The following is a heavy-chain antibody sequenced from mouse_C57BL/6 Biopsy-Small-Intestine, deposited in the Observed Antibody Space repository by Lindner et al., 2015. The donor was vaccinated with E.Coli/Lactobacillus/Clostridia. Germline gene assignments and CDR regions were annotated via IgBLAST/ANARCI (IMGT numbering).Heavy chain of an antibody. CDR3: ARLLGYDTFDI. D-gene: IGHD2-3*01. Sequence: SVKVSCKISGYTLTELSMHWVRQAPGKGLEWMGGFDPEDGETIYAQKFQGRVTMTEDTSADTAYMALSSLRSEDTAVYYCARLLGYDTFDIWGQGTMVTVSS. V-gene: IGHV14-2*02. J-gene: IGHJ3*01. CDR1: GYTLTELS. CDR2: FDPEDGET.